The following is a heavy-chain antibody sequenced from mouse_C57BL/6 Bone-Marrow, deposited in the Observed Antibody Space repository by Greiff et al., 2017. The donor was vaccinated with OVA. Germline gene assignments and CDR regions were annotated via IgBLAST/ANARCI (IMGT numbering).Heavy chain of an antibody. CDR3: ATGRWLLDWYFDV. Sequence: EVQLQQSGAELVRPGASVKLSCTASGFNIKDDYMHWVKQRPEQGLEWIGWIYPENGDTEYASKFQGKATITADTSSNTAYLQLNSLTSEDTAVYCCATGRWLLDWYFDVWGTGTTVTVSS. CDR1: GFNIKDDY. CDR2: IYPENGDT. J-gene: IGHJ1*03. V-gene: IGHV14-4*01. D-gene: IGHD2-3*01.